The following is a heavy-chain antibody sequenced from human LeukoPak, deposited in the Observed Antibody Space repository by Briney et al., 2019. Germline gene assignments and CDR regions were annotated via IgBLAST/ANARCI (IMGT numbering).Heavy chain of an antibody. CDR3: AKGPGMATVKRYLDY. CDR2: LSWNSGSI. D-gene: IGHD5-24*01. Sequence: PGRSLRLSCAASGFTFDDHAMHWVQQAPGKVLEWVSGLSWNSGSIDYADSVKGRFTISRDNAKNSLYLQMNSLRAEDTALYYCAKGPGMATVKRYLDYWGQGTLVTVSS. V-gene: IGHV3-9*01. CDR1: GFTFDDHA. J-gene: IGHJ4*02.